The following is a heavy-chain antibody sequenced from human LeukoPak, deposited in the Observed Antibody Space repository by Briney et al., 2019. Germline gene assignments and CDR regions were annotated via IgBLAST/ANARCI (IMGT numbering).Heavy chain of an antibody. CDR3: ARVPIIMVRGVTFDY. CDR1: GYTFTSYG. J-gene: IGHJ4*02. Sequence: GASVKVSCKASGYTFTSYGISWVRQAPGQGLEWMGWISAYNGNTNYAQKLQGRVTMTTDTSTSTAYMELRSLRSDDTAVYYCARVPIIMVRGVTFDYWGQGTLVTVSS. V-gene: IGHV1-18*01. CDR2: ISAYNGNT. D-gene: IGHD3-10*01.